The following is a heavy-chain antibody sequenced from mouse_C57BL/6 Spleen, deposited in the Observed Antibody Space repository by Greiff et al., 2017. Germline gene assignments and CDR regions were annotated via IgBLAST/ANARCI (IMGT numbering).Heavy chain of an antibody. CDR3: TKENVGRNYAMDY. CDR1: GFTFSSYA. CDR2: ISSGGDYI. D-gene: IGHD4-1*01. J-gene: IGHJ4*01. Sequence: EVKLMESGEGLVKPGGSLKLSCAASGFTFSSYAMSWVRQTPEKRLEWVAYISSGGDYIYYADTVKGRFTISRDNARNTLYLQMNSLTSEDTAMYYCTKENVGRNYAMDYWGQGPSVPVSS. V-gene: IGHV5-9-1*02.